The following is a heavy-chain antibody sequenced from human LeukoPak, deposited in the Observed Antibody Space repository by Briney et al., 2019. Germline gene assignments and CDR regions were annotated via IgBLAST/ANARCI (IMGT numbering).Heavy chain of an antibody. CDR1: NYSISSAYY. D-gene: IGHD2-21*02. V-gene: IGHV4-38-2*02. J-gene: IGHJ4*02. CDR3: ARDQAYCGGDCYFDF. Sequence: SETLSLTCAVSNYSISSAYYWGWIRQPPGKGLEWIGSIYHRGSADYNPSLKSRVTVSVDTSKNQFSLKLKSVTAADTAVYYCARDQAYCGGDCYFDFWGQGTLVTVSS. CDR2: IYHRGSA.